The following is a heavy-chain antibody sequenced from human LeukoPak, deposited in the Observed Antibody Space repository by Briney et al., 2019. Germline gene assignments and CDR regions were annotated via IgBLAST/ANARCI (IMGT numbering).Heavy chain of an antibody. V-gene: IGHV1-24*01. J-gene: IGHJ4*02. Sequence: ASVKVSCKVSGYALTELSMHWVRQAPGKGLEWMGGFDPEDGETIYAQKFQGRVTMTEDTSTDTAYMELSSLRSEDTAVYYCATDLRTEVVIAIRLDYWGQGTPVTVSS. CDR1: GYALTELS. CDR2: FDPEDGET. D-gene: IGHD2-21*01. CDR3: ATDLRTEVVIAIRLDY.